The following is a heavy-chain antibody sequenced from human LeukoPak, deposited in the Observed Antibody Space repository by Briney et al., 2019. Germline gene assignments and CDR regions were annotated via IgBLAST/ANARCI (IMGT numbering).Heavy chain of an antibody. CDR1: GFTLSSYA. D-gene: IGHD3-10*01. CDR3: AREEEWYASGTYYKGFDS. V-gene: IGHV3-21*01. CDR2: ISTRSTYI. Sequence: GGSPRLSCSASGFTLSSYAMHWVRQAPGKGLEWVSCISTRSTYIYYADSVKGRFTISRDNAKNSLYLQMNSLRADDTAVYYCAREEEWYASGTYYKGFDSWGQGTLVTVSS. J-gene: IGHJ4*02.